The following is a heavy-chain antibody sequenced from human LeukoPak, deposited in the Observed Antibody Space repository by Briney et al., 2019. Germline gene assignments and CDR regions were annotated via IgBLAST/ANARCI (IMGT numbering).Heavy chain of an antibody. CDR2: IIPILGIA. D-gene: IGHD3-10*01. CDR1: GGTFSSYT. Sequence: ASVKVSCKASGGTFSSYTISWVRQAPGQGREWMGRIIPILGIANYAQKFQGRVTITADKSTSTAYMELSSLRSEDTAVYYCARDQLFPVDPWGQGTLVTVSS. V-gene: IGHV1-69*04. CDR3: ARDQLFPVDP. J-gene: IGHJ5*02.